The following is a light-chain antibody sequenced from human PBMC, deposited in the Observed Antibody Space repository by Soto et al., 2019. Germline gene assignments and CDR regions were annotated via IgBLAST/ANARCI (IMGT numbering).Light chain of an antibody. V-gene: IGKV1-39*01. CDR1: QSISSY. Sequence: DIQLTQSPSSLSASVGDRVTITCRASQSISSYLNWYQQKPGEAPKLLIYAASSLQSGVPSRFSGSGSGTGFTLTISSLQPEDFATYYCQQSYSTPYTFGQGTRLEI. CDR2: AAS. CDR3: QQSYSTPYT. J-gene: IGKJ2*01.